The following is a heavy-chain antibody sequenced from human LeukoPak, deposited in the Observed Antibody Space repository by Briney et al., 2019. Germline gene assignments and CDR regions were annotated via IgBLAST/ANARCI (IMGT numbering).Heavy chain of an antibody. D-gene: IGHD6-13*01. CDR3: AREHSSTWSDDYFDY. Sequence: PGGSLRLSCAASGFTFSSSWMSWVRQAPGKGLEWVADIDQDGSAKNYVDSVKGRFTISRDNAKNSLYLQMNSLRAEDTAVYYCAREHSSTWSDDYFDYWGQGTLVTVSS. CDR2: IDQDGSAK. J-gene: IGHJ4*02. V-gene: IGHV3-7*01. CDR1: GFTFSSSW.